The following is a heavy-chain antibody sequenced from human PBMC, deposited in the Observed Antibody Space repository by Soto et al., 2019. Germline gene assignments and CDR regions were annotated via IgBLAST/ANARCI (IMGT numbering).Heavy chain of an antibody. D-gene: IGHD6-13*01. V-gene: IGHV3-30*18. CDR1: GFTFSSYG. CDR2: ISYDGSNK. J-gene: IGHJ5*02. Sequence: GGSLRLSCAASGFTFSSYGMHWVRQAPGKGLEWVAVISYDGSNKYYADSVKGRFTISRDNSKNTLYLQMNSLRAEDTAVYYCAKVPSSSWSYNWFDPWGQGTLVTVSS. CDR3: AKVPSSSWSYNWFDP.